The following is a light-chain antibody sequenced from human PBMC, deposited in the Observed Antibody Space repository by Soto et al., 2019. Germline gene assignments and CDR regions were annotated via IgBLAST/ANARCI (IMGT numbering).Light chain of an antibody. Sequence: EIRMKQSPSALSASVEDRVIITCRASQSISNHLNWYQQKPGKAPKLLIFAASSLQSGVPSRFSGSRSGPDFTLTISSLQSEDFATYYCQQYYSYPWTFGQGGKADI. J-gene: IGKJ1*01. CDR3: QQYYSYPWT. CDR2: AAS. V-gene: IGKV1-39*01. CDR1: QSISNH.